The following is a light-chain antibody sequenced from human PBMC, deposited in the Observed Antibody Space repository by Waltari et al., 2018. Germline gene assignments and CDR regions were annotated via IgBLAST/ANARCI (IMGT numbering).Light chain of an antibody. CDR3: QQYGSSTWT. J-gene: IGKJ1*01. Sequence: EIVLTQSPGTLSLSPGERATLSCRASQSVTTSSLAWYQQKPGQAPRLLIYGASRRAPDIPDRFGGSGSGRDFTLTISRLEPEDFAVYYCQQYGSSTWTFGQGTKVEVK. CDR1: QSVTTSS. CDR2: GAS. V-gene: IGKV3-20*01.